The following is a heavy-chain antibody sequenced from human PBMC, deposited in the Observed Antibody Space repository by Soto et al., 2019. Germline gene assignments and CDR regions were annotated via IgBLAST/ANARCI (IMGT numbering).Heavy chain of an antibody. Sequence: PSETLSLTCTVSGGSISSYYWSWIRQPPGKGLEWIGYIYYSGSTNYNPSLKSRVTISVDTSKNQFSLKLSSVTAADTALYYCARDGGIAAAGTHSAFDIWGQGTMVTVSS. D-gene: IGHD6-13*01. V-gene: IGHV4-59*01. J-gene: IGHJ3*02. CDR1: GGSISSYY. CDR3: ARDGGIAAAGTHSAFDI. CDR2: IYYSGST.